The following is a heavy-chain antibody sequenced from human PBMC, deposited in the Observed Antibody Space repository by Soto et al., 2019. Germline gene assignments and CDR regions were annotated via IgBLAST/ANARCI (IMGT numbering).Heavy chain of an antibody. CDR1: GGSFSNDDYY. V-gene: IGHV4-30-4*01. J-gene: IGHJ4*02. CDR2: IYYSGST. D-gene: IGHD1-1*01. Sequence: PSETLSLTCTISGGSFSNDDYYWSWIRQPPGKGLEWIGYIYYSGSTNSNPSLKSRVTQSVDTSKKQFSLTLRSVTAADTAVYYCARARYAYFHYCGQGTMVTVSS. CDR3: ARARYAYFHY.